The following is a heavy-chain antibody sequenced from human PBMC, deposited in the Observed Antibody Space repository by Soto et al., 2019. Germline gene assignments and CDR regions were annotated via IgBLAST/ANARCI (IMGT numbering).Heavy chain of an antibody. Sequence: SETLSLTCAVYGGSFSGYYWSWIRQPPGKGLEWIGEINHSGSTNYNPSLKSRVTISVDTSKNQFSLKLSSVTAADTAVYYCAIVGRRVIAAAGRTEYFQHWGQGTLVTVSS. D-gene: IGHD6-13*01. V-gene: IGHV4-34*01. CDR1: GGSFSGYY. J-gene: IGHJ1*01. CDR3: AIVGRRVIAAAGRTEYFQH. CDR2: INHSGST.